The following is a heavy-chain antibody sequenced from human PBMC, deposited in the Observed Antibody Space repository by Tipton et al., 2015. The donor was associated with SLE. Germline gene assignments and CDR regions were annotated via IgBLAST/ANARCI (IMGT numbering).Heavy chain of an antibody. D-gene: IGHD2-21*01. CDR1: GYSIRSGYY. J-gene: IGHJ3*02. CDR3: VRHLVEGRCGFEI. V-gene: IGHV4-38-2*02. CDR2: IYQSGST. Sequence: TLSLTCTVSGYSIRSGYYWGWIRQSPGKGLEWIGSIYQSGSTYYKPSLRSRVTISVDTSKNQFSLTLRSVTAADTAVYFCVRHLVEGRCGFEIWGQGTMVTVSA.